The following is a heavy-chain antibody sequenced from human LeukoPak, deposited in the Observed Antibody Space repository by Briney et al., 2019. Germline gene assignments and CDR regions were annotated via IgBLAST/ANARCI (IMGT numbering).Heavy chain of an antibody. CDR2: INHSGST. D-gene: IGHD3-3*01. J-gene: IGHJ4*02. CDR1: GGSFSGYY. Sequence: SETLSLTCAVYGGSFSGYYWSWIRQPPGKGLEWIGEINHSGSTNYNPSLKSRVTISVDTSKNQFSLKLSSVTAADTAVYYCARYWWSGYLNHFDYWGQGTLVTVSS. CDR3: ARYWWSGYLNHFDY. V-gene: IGHV4-34*01.